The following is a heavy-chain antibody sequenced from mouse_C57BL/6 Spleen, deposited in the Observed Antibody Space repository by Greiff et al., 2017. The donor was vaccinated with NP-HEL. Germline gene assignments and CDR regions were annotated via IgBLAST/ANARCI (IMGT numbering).Heavy chain of an antibody. CDR3: ASPITTVVATGAMDY. J-gene: IGHJ4*01. CDR1: GFTFSSYG. V-gene: IGHV5-6*01. D-gene: IGHD1-1*01. Sequence: EVQRVESGGDLVKPGGSLKLSCAASGFTFSSYGMSWVRQTPDKRLEWVATISSGGSYTYYPDSVKGRFTISRDNAKNTLYLQMSSLKSEDTAMYYCASPITTVVATGAMDYWGQGTSVTVSS. CDR2: ISSGGSYT.